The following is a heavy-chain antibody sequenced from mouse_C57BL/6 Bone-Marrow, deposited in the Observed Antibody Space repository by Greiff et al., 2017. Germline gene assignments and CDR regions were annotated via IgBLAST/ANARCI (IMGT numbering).Heavy chain of an antibody. CDR3: ASWDALYYAMDY. CDR1: GYTFTSYT. J-gene: IGHJ4*01. Sequence: QVQLQQSGAELARPGASVKMSCKASGYTFTSYTMHWVKQRPGPGLEWIGYINPSSGYTKYNQKFKDKATLTADKSSSTAYMQLSSLTAEDSAVYYCASWDALYYAMDYWGQGTSVTVSS. CDR2: INPSSGYT. V-gene: IGHV1-4*01. D-gene: IGHD4-1*01.